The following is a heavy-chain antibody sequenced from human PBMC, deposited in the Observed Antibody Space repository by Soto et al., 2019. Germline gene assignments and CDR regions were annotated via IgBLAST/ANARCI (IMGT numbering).Heavy chain of an antibody. V-gene: IGHV4-59*01. CDR1: GGSISSYY. J-gene: IGHJ6*02. D-gene: IGHD3-3*01. Sequence: SETLSLTCTVSGGSISSYYWSWIRQPPGKGLEWIGYIYYSGSTNYNPSLKSRVTISVDTSKNQFSLKLSSVTAADTAVYYCARDLTQYYDFWSGYLTPGMDGWGQGTTVTVSS. CDR3: ARDLTQYYDFWSGYLTPGMDG. CDR2: IYYSGST.